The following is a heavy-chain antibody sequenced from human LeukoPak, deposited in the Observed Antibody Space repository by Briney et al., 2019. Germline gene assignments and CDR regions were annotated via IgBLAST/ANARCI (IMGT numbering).Heavy chain of an antibody. V-gene: IGHV3-30*18. CDR3: AKEGIVSDCFDY. CDR2: ISYDGSNK. J-gene: IGHJ4*02. CDR1: GFTFSSYG. Sequence: GGSLRLSCAASGFTFSSYGMHWVRQAPGKGLEWVAVISYDGSNKYYADSVKGRFTISRDNSKNTLYLQMNSLRAEDTAVYYCAKEGIVSDCFDYWGQGTLVTVSS. D-gene: IGHD2/OR15-2a*01.